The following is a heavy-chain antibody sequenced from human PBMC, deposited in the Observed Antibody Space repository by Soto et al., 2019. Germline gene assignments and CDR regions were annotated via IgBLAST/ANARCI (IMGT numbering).Heavy chain of an antibody. CDR1: GESLRGYY. D-gene: IGHD2-21*01. CDR3: ARGYPRSILSTSLTTSYWFDS. Sequence: QVQLQQWGTGLLKPSETLSLHCAVYGESLRGYYWSWIRQTPAMGLEWIGEINHRGTTNHDSSLKSRAIIYIDTSKNQVSLRFNYVTAADTAVYYCARGYPRSILSTSLTTSYWFDSWGQGTLVTVSS. V-gene: IGHV4-34*04. J-gene: IGHJ5*01. CDR2: INHRGTT.